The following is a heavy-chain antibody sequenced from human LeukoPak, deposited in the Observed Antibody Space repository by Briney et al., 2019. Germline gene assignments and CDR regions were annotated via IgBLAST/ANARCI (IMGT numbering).Heavy chain of an antibody. Sequence: SETLSLTCTVSGDSITNGGYYWSWIRQPPGKGLEWIGYVHHSGSSYYNPSLKSRVSTSVDRTNNQFSLKLSSVTAADTAVYYCAKGAARTGCFDPWGQGALVIVSS. V-gene: IGHV4-30-2*01. D-gene: IGHD3/OR15-3a*01. CDR2: VHHSGSS. CDR1: GDSITNGGYY. CDR3: AKGAARTGCFDP. J-gene: IGHJ5*02.